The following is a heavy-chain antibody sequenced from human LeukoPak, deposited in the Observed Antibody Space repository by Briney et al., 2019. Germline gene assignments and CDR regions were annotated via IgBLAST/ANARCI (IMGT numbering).Heavy chain of an antibody. V-gene: IGHV3-23*01. Sequence: PGGSLRLSCVASGFTFSNYAMSWVRRAPGKGLEWVSVISGSGGVISASGGATYSAESVKGRFTISRDNSDNTLYLQLNTLRAEDTAVYYCAKHFGSGTYYNYLDYWGQGTLVTVSS. CDR1: GFTFSNYA. CDR3: AKHFGSGTYYNYLDY. J-gene: IGHJ4*02. D-gene: IGHD3-10*01. CDR2: ISGSGGVISASGGAT.